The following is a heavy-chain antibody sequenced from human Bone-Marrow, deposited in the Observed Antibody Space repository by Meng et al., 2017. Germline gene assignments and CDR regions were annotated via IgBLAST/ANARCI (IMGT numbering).Heavy chain of an antibody. CDR3: ARAGSGIVVVLDP. J-gene: IGHJ5*02. Sequence: QLPPQESGPGLVRPSETLSLTCTVSGGSISSSSYYWGWIRQPPGKGLEWIGSIYYSGSTYYNPSLKSRVTISVDTSKNQFSLKLSSVTAADTAVYYCARAGSGIVVVLDPWGQGTLVTVSS. CDR1: GGSISSSSYY. V-gene: IGHV4-39*07. CDR2: IYYSGST. D-gene: IGHD2-2*01.